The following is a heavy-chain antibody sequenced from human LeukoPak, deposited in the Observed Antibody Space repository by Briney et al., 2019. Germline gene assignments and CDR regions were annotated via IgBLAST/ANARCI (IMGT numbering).Heavy chain of an antibody. CDR3: ARWGPEGFDY. CDR2: INHSGST. Sequence: SEALSLTCAVYGGSFSGYYWSWIRQPPGKGLEWIGEINHSGSTNYNPSLKSRVTISVDTSKNQFSLKLSSVTAADTAVYYCARWGPEGFDYWGQGTLVTVSS. V-gene: IGHV4-34*01. J-gene: IGHJ4*02. CDR1: GGSFSGYY. D-gene: IGHD7-27*01.